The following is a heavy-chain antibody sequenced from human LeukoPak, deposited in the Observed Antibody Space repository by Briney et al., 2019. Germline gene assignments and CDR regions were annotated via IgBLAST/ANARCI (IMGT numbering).Heavy chain of an antibody. CDR3: ARRGVWGSYRYFDY. V-gene: IGHV4-59*01. CDR2: IYYSGST. CDR1: GDSISSYY. J-gene: IGHJ4*02. Sequence: PSETLSLTCTVSGDSISSYYWSWIRQPPGKGLEWIGYIYYSGSTNYNPSLKSRVTISIDTSKNQFSLKLSSVTAADTAVYYCARRGVWGSYRYFDYWGQGTLVTVFS. D-gene: IGHD3-16*02.